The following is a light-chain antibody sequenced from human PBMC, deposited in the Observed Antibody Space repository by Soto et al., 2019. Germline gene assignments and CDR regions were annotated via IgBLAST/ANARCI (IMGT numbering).Light chain of an antibody. Sequence: QSVLTQPPSASGTPGQRVTISCSGSSSNIGSNYVYWYQQLPGTAPKLLIYRNNQRPSGVPDRFSGSKSGTSASLAISGLRSEDEADYYCSSYAGTYNLYFFGTGTKVTVL. V-gene: IGLV1-47*01. CDR3: SSYAGTYNLYF. J-gene: IGLJ1*01. CDR1: SSNIGSNY. CDR2: RNN.